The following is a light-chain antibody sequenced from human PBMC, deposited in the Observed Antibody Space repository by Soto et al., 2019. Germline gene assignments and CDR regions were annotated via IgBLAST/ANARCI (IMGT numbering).Light chain of an antibody. J-gene: IGLJ1*01. CDR2: EGD. Sequence: QSALTQPASVSGSPGQSITISCSGTSSDVGGSNLVSWYQQHPGKAPKLIIFEGDRRPSGVSGRFSGSKSGNTASLTISGLQAEDAADYYRCSFARRTTFYVFGTGTKLTVL. V-gene: IGLV2-23*01. CDR3: CSFARRTTFYV. CDR1: SSDVGGSNL.